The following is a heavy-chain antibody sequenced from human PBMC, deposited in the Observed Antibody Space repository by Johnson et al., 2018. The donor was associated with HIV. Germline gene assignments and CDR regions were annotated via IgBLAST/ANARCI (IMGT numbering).Heavy chain of an antibody. CDR2: ISYDGSNK. D-gene: IGHD6-13*01. CDR3: AKCPSVSTCDAFDI. CDR1: GFTFSSYD. V-gene: IGHV3-30*18. Sequence: QVLLVESGGGVVQPGRSLRLSCAASGFTFSSYDMHWVRQAPGKGLEWVAVISYDGSNKYYADSVKGRFTISRDNSKNTLYLQMKSLRAQDTAVYYCAKCPSVSTCDAFDIWGQGTMVTVPS. J-gene: IGHJ3*02.